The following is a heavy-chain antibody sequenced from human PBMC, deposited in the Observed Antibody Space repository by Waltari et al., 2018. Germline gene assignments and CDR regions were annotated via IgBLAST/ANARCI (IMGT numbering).Heavy chain of an antibody. CDR1: GFTFSSYA. V-gene: IGHV3-23*01. Sequence: EVQLLESGGGLVQPGGSLRLSCAASGFTFSSYAMRWVRQPPGKGLEWVSAISGSGGSTYYADSVKGRFTISRDNSKNTLYLQMNSLRAEDTAVYYCAKKITFGGVIVTEFDYWGQGTLVTVSS. CDR2: ISGSGGST. CDR3: AKKITFGGVIVTEFDY. D-gene: IGHD3-16*02. J-gene: IGHJ4*02.